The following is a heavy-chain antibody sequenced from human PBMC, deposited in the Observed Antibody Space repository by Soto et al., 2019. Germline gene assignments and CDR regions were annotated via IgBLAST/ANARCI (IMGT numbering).Heavy chain of an antibody. V-gene: IGHV1-69*13. J-gene: IGHJ2*01. Sequence: GASVKVSCKASGGTFSSYAISWVRQAPGQGLECMGGIIPIFGTANYAQKCQGRVTITADESTSTAYMELSSLRSEDTAVYYCARDRLGDYYGSGSYHSDWYFDLWGRGTLVTVSS. CDR2: IIPIFGTA. D-gene: IGHD3-10*01. CDR1: GGTFSSYA. CDR3: ARDRLGDYYGSGSYHSDWYFDL.